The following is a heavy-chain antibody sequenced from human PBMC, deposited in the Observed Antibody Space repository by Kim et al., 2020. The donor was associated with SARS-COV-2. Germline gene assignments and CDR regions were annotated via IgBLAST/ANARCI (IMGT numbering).Heavy chain of an antibody. J-gene: IGHJ6*02. CDR1: GFTFTSSA. CDR3: AAEPYYYDSSGYNQYGMDV. Sequence: SVKVSCKASGFTFTSSAVQWVRQARGQRLEWIGWIVVGSGNTNYAQKFQERVTITRDMSTSTAYMELSSLRSEDTAVYYCAAEPYYYDSSGYNQYGMDVWGQGTTVTVSS. D-gene: IGHD3-22*01. V-gene: IGHV1-58*01. CDR2: IVVGSGNT.